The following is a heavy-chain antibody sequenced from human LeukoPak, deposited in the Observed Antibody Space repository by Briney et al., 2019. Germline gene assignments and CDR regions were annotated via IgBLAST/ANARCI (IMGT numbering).Heavy chain of an antibody. CDR3: ATRHNRVPAAILQPDY. CDR1: GYTLTELS. CDR2: SDPEDGET. J-gene: IGHJ4*02. Sequence: ASVKVSCKVSGYTLTELSMHWVRQAPGKGLEWMGGSDPEDGETIYAQKFQGRVTMTEDTSTDTAYMELSSLRSEDTAVYYCATRHNRVPAAILQPDYWGQGTLVTVSS. D-gene: IGHD2-2*02. V-gene: IGHV1-24*01.